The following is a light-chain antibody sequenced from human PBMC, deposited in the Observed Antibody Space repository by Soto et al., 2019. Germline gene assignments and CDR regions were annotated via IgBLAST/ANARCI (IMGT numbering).Light chain of an antibody. Sequence: EIVITQSPATQSVSPGEGATLSCSASQGIGNTLAWYQQKPGQTPRLLIYGASIRATGVPARFSGSGSGTDFTLTINSLQSEDFAVYYCQHYVNWPLTFGGGTKVDIK. CDR2: GAS. V-gene: IGKV3-15*01. CDR1: QGIGNT. J-gene: IGKJ4*01. CDR3: QHYVNWPLT.